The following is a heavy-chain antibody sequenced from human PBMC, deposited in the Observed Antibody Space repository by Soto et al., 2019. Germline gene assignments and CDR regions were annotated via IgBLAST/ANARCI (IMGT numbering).Heavy chain of an antibody. CDR2: IYSGGST. J-gene: IGHJ3*02. CDR3: ARDDGGVWPFDI. D-gene: IGHD3-16*01. V-gene: IGHV3-66*01. Sequence: ESGGGLVQPGGSLRLSCAASGFTVSSNYMSWVRQAPGKGLEWVSVIYSGGSTYYADSVKGRFTISRDNSKNTLYLQMNSLRAEDTAVYYCARDDGGVWPFDIWGQGTMVTVSS. CDR1: GFTVSSNY.